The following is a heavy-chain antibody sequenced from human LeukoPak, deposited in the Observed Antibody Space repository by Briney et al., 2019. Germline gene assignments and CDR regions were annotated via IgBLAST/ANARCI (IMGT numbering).Heavy chain of an antibody. V-gene: IGHV3-74*01. CDR3: ARGVGGGGIAVANDY. Sequence: PGGSLRLSCAASGFTFSSYWMHWVRQVPGKGLMWVSRIDTGGSGTRYADSVKGRFTISRDNAKNTEYLQMNSLRAEDTAVYYCARGVGGGGIAVANDYWGQGTLVTVSS. D-gene: IGHD6-19*01. CDR1: GFTFSSYW. J-gene: IGHJ4*02. CDR2: IDTGGSGT.